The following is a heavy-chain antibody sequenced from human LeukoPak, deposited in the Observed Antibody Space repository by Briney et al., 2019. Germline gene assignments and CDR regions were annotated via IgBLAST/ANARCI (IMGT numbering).Heavy chain of an antibody. CDR2: SSGSGGST. D-gene: IGHD4-17*01. V-gene: IGHV3-23*01. J-gene: IGHJ3*02. CDR3: AKSRSTVTGRLDAFDI. CDR1: GVTFSSYA. Sequence: GGSLRLSCAAAGVTFSSYAMSLVRQAPGKGLEWVSASSGSGGSTYYADSVKGRFIISRDNSKNTLYLQMNSLRAEDTAVYYCAKSRSTVTGRLDAFDIWGQGTMVTVSS.